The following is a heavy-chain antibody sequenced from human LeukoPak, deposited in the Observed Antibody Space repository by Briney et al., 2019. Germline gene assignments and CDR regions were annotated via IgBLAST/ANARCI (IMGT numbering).Heavy chain of an antibody. CDR1: GGSFSGYY. Sequence: ETLSLTCAVYGGSFSGYYWSWIRQPPGKGLEWIGEINHSGSTNCNPSLKSRVTISVDTSKNQFSLKLSSVTAADTAVYYCARGPTFGYYYDYWGQGTLVTVSS. D-gene: IGHD3-22*01. J-gene: IGHJ4*02. CDR2: INHSGST. V-gene: IGHV4-34*01. CDR3: ARGPTFGYYYDY.